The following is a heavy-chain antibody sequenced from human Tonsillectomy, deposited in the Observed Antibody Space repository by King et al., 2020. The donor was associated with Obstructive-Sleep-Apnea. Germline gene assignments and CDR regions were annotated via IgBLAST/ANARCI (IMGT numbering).Heavy chain of an antibody. CDR3: AREADVILTGYTWFDP. V-gene: IGHV1-3*01. CDR1: GYTFTSYA. Sequence: QLVQSGAEVKKPGASVKVSCKASGYTFTSYAMHWVRQAPGQRLEWMGWINAGNGNTKYSQKFQGRVTITRDTSASTAYMELSSLRSEDTAVYYCAREADVILTGYTWFDPWGQGTLVTVSS. J-gene: IGHJ5*02. CDR2: INAGNGNT. D-gene: IGHD3-9*01.